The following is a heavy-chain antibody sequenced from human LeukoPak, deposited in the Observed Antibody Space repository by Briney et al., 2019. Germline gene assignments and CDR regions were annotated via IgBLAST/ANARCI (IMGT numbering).Heavy chain of an antibody. CDR3: ATRPDYGDFLRHYWYFDL. CDR2: ISAYNGNT. J-gene: IGHJ2*01. D-gene: IGHD4-17*01. Sequence: ASVKVSCKASGYTFTSYGISWVRQVPGQGLEWMGWISAYNGNTNYAQKLQGRVTMTTDTSTSTTYMELRSLRSDDTAVYYCATRPDYGDFLRHYWYFDLWGRGTLVTVSS. V-gene: IGHV1-18*01. CDR1: GYTFTSYG.